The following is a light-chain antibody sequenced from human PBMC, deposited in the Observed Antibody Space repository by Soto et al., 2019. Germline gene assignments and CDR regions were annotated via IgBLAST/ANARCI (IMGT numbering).Light chain of an antibody. CDR2: DAS. Sequence: EIVLTQSPATLSLSPGERATLSCRASQSVSTYLAWYQQKPGQAPRLLISDASNRATGIPARFSGSGSGTDFTLTISSLEPEDFAVYYCQRLTNWPRTFGQETKVEIK. J-gene: IGKJ1*01. CDR3: QRLTNWPRT. CDR1: QSVSTY. V-gene: IGKV3-11*01.